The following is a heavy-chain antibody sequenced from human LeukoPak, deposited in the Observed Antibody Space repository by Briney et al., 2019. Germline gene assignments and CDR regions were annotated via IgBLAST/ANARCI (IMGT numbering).Heavy chain of an antibody. CDR2: LYCSGST. J-gene: IGHJ4*02. V-gene: IGHV4-59*01. D-gene: IGHD3-3*01. CDR1: GGSISSYY. Sequence: SETLTLTCTVSGGSISSYYWSWIRQPPGKGLEWIGYLYCSGSTNYNPSLKSRVTISVDTSKNQFSLKLSSVTAADTAVYYCARGPYYDFWSGYSQMGLDYWGQGTLVTVSS. CDR3: ARGPYYDFWSGYSQMGLDY.